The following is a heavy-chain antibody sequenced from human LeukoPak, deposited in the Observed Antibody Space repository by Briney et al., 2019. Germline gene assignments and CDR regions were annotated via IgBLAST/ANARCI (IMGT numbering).Heavy chain of an antibody. CDR3: ARQGNYYDSSGYQNAFDI. J-gene: IGHJ3*02. Sequence: PGESLKISCKGSGYSFTSYWIGWVRQMPGKGLEWMGIIYPGDSDTRYSPSFQGQVTISADKSISTAYLQWSSLKASDTAMYYCARQGNYYDSSGYQNAFDIWGQGTMVTVSS. V-gene: IGHV5-51*01. D-gene: IGHD3-22*01. CDR1: GYSFTSYW. CDR2: IYPGDSDT.